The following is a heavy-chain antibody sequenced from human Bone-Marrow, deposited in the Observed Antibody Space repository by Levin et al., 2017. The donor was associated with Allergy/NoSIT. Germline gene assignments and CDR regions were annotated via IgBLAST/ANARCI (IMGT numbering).Heavy chain of an antibody. Sequence: PGGSLRLSCAASGFSFSDYYMSWMRQAPGKGLEWVSCISDSGSTIYYADSVKGRITISRDNAKNSLYLQMNSLRAEDTAVYYCARGIAVPDYWGQGTLVTVSS. CDR1: GFSFSDYY. D-gene: IGHD6-19*01. J-gene: IGHJ4*02. CDR3: ARGIAVPDY. CDR2: ISDSGSTI. V-gene: IGHV3-11*01.